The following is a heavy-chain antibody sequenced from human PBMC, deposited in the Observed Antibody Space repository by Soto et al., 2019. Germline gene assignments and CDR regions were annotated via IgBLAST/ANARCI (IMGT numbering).Heavy chain of an antibody. CDR3: AKGGRQSLVTSDFNY. J-gene: IGHJ4*02. D-gene: IGHD6-19*01. CDR1: GFTFSDYA. CDR2: VSHDGRNT. V-gene: IGHV3-30*18. Sequence: VQLVESGGGVVQPGRSLRLSCAASGFTFSDYAMHWVRQAPGKGLEWVAVVSHDGRNTHYADSVKGRFTISRDISKNPVSLEMTSLRAEDTAAYYCAKGGRQSLVTSDFNYWGQGALVTVSS.